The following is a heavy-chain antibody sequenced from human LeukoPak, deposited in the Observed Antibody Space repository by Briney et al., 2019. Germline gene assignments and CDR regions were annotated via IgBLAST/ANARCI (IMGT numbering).Heavy chain of an antibody. J-gene: IGHJ3*02. CDR1: GYTFTSYD. Sequence: GASVKVSCKASGYTFTSYDINWVRQAPGQGLEWMGRINPNSGTTDYAQKFQGRVTITTNTSTSTSYMQLSSLRSEATAAYYCARGHGPHSPPRRPHDAFDIWGQGTMVTVSS. CDR3: ARGHGPHSPPRRPHDAFDI. V-gene: IGHV1-8*03. CDR2: INPNSGTT. D-gene: IGHD5-18*01.